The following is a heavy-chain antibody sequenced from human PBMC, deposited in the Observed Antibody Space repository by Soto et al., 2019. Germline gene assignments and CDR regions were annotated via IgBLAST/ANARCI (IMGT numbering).Heavy chain of an antibody. CDR2: IFFSGTT. D-gene: IGHD4-4*01. J-gene: IGHJ4*02. CDR1: GASISTYY. CDR3: GGGAKWLQSRDY. V-gene: IGHV4-59*01. Sequence: QVQLQESGPGLVKPSETLSLTCTVSGASISTYYWSWMRQPPGKGLEWIGYIFFSGTTNYTPSLKSRVTMSVDTSKNQFSLKLSSVTAADTAVYYGGGGAKWLQSRDYWGQGILVTVSS.